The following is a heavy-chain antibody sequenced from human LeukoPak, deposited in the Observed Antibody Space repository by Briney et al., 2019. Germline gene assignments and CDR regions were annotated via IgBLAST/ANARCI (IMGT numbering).Heavy chain of an antibody. CDR2: IYYSGST. CDR3: ARGRDAYYHSSGPIQH. V-gene: IGHV4-59*01. Sequence: TSETLSLTCTVSGGSISSYYWSWIRQSPGKGLEWIGYIYYSGSTNYNPSLKSRVTISVDTSKNQFSLKLNSVTAADTAVYYCARGRDAYYHSSGPIQHWGQGTLVTVSS. CDR1: GGSISSYY. D-gene: IGHD3-22*01. J-gene: IGHJ1*01.